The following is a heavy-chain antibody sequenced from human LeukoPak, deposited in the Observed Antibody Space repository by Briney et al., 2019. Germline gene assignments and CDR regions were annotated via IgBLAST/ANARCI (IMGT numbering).Heavy chain of an antibody. CDR3: ARDLAVAGTLYYFDY. J-gene: IGHJ4*02. V-gene: IGHV1-69*13. Sequence: SVKVSCKASGGTFSSYAISWVRQAPGQGLEWMGGIIPIFGTANYAQKFQGRVTITADESTSTAYMEMSSLRSEDTAVYYCARDLAVAGTLYYFDYWGQGTLVTVSS. CDR1: GGTFSSYA. CDR2: IIPIFGTA. D-gene: IGHD6-19*01.